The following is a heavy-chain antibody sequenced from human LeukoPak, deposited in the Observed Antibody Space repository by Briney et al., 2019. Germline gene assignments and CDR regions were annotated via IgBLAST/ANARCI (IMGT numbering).Heavy chain of an antibody. D-gene: IGHD3-9*01. J-gene: IGHJ4*02. V-gene: IGHV4-30-4*01. CDR3: ARRSRFYYYFDY. CDR2: IYYRGTT. Sequence: PSQTLSLTCTVSGASISSDDYSWSWIRQAPGKGLEWIGHIYYRGTTYYNPSLKSRLTISVDTSKNQFSLKLSSVTAADTAVYFCARRSRFYYYFDYWGQGALVTVSS. CDR1: GASISSDDYS.